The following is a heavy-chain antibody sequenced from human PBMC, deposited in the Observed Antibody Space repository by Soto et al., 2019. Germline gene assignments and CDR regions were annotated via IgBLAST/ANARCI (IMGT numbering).Heavy chain of an antibody. D-gene: IGHD2-2*01. V-gene: IGHV5-51*01. CDR2: VYPDDSDT. CDR3: ARRVHSNSPAGGLDV. CDR1: GYSFNIYW. Sequence: PGESLKISCKASGYSFNIYWIGWVRQLPGKGLEWMGVVYPDDSDTIYSPSFEGQVTISVDKSTSTAYLQWSSLKASDTAMYYCARRVHSNSPAGGLDVWGQGTTVTVSS. J-gene: IGHJ6*02.